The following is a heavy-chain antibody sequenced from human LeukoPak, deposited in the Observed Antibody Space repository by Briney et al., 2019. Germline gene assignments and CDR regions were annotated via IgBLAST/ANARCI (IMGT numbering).Heavy chain of an antibody. CDR3: ARHQPSMVRGVTSFAYFDY. V-gene: IGHV5-51*01. D-gene: IGHD3-10*01. CDR1: GYSFTSYW. Sequence: KCGESLKISCKGSGYSFTSYWIGWVRQMPGKGLEWMGIIYPGDSDTRYSPSFQGQVTISADKSISTAYLQWSSLKASDTAMYYCARHQPSMVRGVTSFAYFDYWGQGTLVTVSS. J-gene: IGHJ4*02. CDR2: IYPGDSDT.